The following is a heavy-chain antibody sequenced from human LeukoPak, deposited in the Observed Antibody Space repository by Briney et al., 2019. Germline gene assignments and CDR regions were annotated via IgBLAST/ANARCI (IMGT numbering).Heavy chain of an antibody. D-gene: IGHD1-26*01. CDR2: INPSGGST. J-gene: IGHJ6*03. CDR1: VYTFTSYY. Sequence: ASVKVSCKASVYTFTSYYMRWVRQAPGQGLEWMGIINPSGGSTSYAQKFEGRVTMTRDMSTNTIYMEQSSLKSEGTAVYDCERGEYYYYFMDVWGKGTTVTVSS. V-gene: IGHV1-46*01. CDR3: ERGEYYYYFMDV.